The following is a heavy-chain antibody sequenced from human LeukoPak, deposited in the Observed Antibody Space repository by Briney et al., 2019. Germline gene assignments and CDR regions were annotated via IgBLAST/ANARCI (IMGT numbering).Heavy chain of an antibody. V-gene: IGHV3-48*02. J-gene: IGHJ4*02. Sequence: GGSLRLSCAASGFTFSSYSMNWVRQAPGKGLEWVSYISSSSTIYYADSVKGRFTISRDNAKNSLYLQMNSLRDEDTAVYYCARTYSSSRTPFDYWGQGTLVTVSS. CDR2: ISSSSTI. CDR1: GFTFSSYS. D-gene: IGHD6-13*01. CDR3: ARTYSSSRTPFDY.